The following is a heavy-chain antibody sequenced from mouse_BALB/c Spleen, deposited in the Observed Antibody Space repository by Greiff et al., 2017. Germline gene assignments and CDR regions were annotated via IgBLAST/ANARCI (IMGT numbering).Heavy chain of an antibody. V-gene: IGHV5-6-5*01. CDR2: ISSGGST. CDR3: ARVYYGYDY. Sequence: EVKLAESGGGLVKPGGSLKLSCAASGFTFSSYAMSWVRQTPEKRLEWVASISSGGSTYYPDSVKGRFTISRDNARNILYLQMSSLRSEDTAMYYCARVYYGYDYWGQGTTLTVSS. CDR1: GFTFSSYA. J-gene: IGHJ2*01. D-gene: IGHD1-2*01.